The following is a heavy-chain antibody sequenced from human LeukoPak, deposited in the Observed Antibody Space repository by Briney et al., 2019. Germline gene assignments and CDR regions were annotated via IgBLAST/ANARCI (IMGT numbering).Heavy chain of an antibody. Sequence: ASVKVSCKAPGYTFTSYAMHWVRQAPGQRLEWMGWINAGNGNTKYSQKFQGRVTITRDTSASTAYMELSSLRSEDTAVYYCARAPTRYYYDSSGSTLDYWGQGTLVTVSS. D-gene: IGHD3-22*01. J-gene: IGHJ4*02. CDR3: ARAPTRYYYDSSGSTLDY. V-gene: IGHV1-3*01. CDR2: INAGNGNT. CDR1: GYTFTSYA.